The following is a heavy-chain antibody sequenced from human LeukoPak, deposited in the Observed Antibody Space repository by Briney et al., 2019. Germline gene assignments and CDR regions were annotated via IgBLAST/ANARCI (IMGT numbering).Heavy chain of an antibody. CDR1: GYTFTSYG. J-gene: IGHJ4*02. Sequence: GASVKVSCKASGYTFTSYGISWVRQAPGQGLEWMGWISAYNGNTNYAQKLQGRVTMTTDTSTSTAYMELRSLRSDDTAAYYCARVVGDYGGNYFDYWGQGTLVTVSS. V-gene: IGHV1-18*01. CDR3: ARVVGDYGGNYFDY. CDR2: ISAYNGNT. D-gene: IGHD4-23*01.